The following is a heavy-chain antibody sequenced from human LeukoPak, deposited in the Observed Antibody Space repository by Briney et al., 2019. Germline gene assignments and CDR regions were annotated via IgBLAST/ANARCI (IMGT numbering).Heavy chain of an antibody. CDR3: ARDQSGLAARDYYYYMNV. Sequence: SETLSLTCTVSGGSISSGDYYWSWIRQPPGKGLEWIGYIYYSGSTYYNPSLKSRVTISVDTSKNQFSLKLSSVTAADTAVYYCARDQSGLAARDYYYYMNVWGKGTTVTVSS. J-gene: IGHJ6*03. V-gene: IGHV4-30-4*01. CDR1: GGSISSGDYY. CDR2: IYYSGST. D-gene: IGHD6-6*01.